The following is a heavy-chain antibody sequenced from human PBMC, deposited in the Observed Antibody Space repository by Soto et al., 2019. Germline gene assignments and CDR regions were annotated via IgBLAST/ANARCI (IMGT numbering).Heavy chain of an antibody. V-gene: IGHV3-53*01. D-gene: IGHD5-18*01. Sequence: GGSLRLSCVVSGFSVSATSIFWVRQATGKGLEWVSLMYRGGTTDNADSAKGRFTTSRDKSKNTLYLHMNGLRVEDTAVYYCARVNTTLVDHFDCWGQGTLVTVSS. CDR1: GFSVSATS. CDR3: ARVNTTLVDHFDC. CDR2: MYRGGTT. J-gene: IGHJ4*02.